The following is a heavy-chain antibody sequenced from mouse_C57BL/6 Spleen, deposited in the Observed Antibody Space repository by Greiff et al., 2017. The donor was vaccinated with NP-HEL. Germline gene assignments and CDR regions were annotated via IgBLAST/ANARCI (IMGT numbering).Heavy chain of an antibody. Sequence: QVQLQQPGAELVKPGASVKLSCKASGYTFPSYWMQWVKQRPGQGLGWIGEIDPSDSYTNYNQKFKGKATLTVDTSSSTAYMQLSSLTSEDSAVYYCAKGQLSDYWGQGTTLTVSS. CDR1: GYTFPSYW. CDR3: AKGQLSDY. CDR2: IDPSDSYT. J-gene: IGHJ2*01. D-gene: IGHD3-2*02. V-gene: IGHV1-50*01.